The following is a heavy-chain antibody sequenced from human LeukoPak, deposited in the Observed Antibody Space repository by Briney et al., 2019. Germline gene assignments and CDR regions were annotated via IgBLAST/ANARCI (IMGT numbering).Heavy chain of an antibody. CDR3: ASISGLYYYYGMDV. J-gene: IGHJ6*02. CDR2: MNPNSGNT. CDR1: GYTFTSYD. D-gene: IGHD2-21*01. Sequence: ASVKVSCKASGYTFTSYDINWVRQATGQGLEWMGWMNPNSGNTGYAQKFQGRVTMTRNTSISTAYMELSSLRSEDTAVYYCASISGLYYYYGMDVWGQGTTVTVSS. V-gene: IGHV1-8*01.